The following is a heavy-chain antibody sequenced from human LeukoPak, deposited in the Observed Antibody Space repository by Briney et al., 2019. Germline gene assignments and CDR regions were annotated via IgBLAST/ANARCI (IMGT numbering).Heavy chain of an antibody. V-gene: IGHV3-48*02. D-gene: IGHD1-26*01. CDR1: GFTFSSFS. CDR3: ARDLHSGGYTFDY. Sequence: PGGSLRLSCAASGFTFSSFSMNWVRQAPGKGLEWVSYISSTSSSIFYADSVKGRFTISRDNANSLLFLQMNSLRDEDTAVYYCARDLHSGGYTFDYWGQGTLVTVSS. J-gene: IGHJ4*02. CDR2: ISSTSSSI.